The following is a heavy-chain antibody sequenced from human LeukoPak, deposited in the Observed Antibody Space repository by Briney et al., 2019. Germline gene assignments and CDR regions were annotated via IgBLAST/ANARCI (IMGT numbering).Heavy chain of an antibody. D-gene: IGHD3-3*01. CDR3: ARGRVQDFWSGYLIYYYYGMDV. V-gene: IGHV4-34*01. J-gene: IGHJ6*02. CDR2: INHSGST. Sequence: SETLSHTCAVYGGSFSGYYWSWIRQPPGKGLEWIGEINHSGSTNYNPSLKSRVTISVDTSKNQFSLKLSSVTAADTAVYYCARGRVQDFWSGYLIYYYYGMDVWGQGTTVTVSS. CDR1: GGSFSGYY.